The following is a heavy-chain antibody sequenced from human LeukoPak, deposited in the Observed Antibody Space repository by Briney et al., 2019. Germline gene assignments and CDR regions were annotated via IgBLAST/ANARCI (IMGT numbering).Heavy chain of an antibody. D-gene: IGHD6-19*01. CDR2: ISWNSGSI. J-gene: IGHJ4*02. CDR1: GFTFDDYA. V-gene: IGHV3-9*01. Sequence: GGSLRLSCAASGFTFDDYAMHWVRHAPGKGLEWVSGISWNSGSIGYADSVKGRFTISRDNAKNSLYLQMNSLRAEDTALYYCARSIAVAYYFDYWGQGTLVTVSS. CDR3: ARSIAVAYYFDY.